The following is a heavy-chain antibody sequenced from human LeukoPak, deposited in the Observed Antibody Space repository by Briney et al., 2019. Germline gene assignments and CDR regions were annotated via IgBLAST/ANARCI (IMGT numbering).Heavy chain of an antibody. Sequence: ASVKVSCKAPGYTFTSYDINWVRQATGQGLEWMGWTNPNSGNTGYAQKFQGRVTMTRNTSISTAYMELSSLRSEDTAVYYCASGTFSGGNSVFGYWGQGTLVTVSS. CDR1: GYTFTSYD. V-gene: IGHV1-8*01. J-gene: IGHJ4*02. CDR3: ASGTFSGGNSVFGY. CDR2: TNPNSGNT. D-gene: IGHD4-23*01.